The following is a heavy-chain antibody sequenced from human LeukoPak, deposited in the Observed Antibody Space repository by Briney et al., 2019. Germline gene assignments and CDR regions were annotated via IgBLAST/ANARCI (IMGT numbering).Heavy chain of an antibody. V-gene: IGHV1-18*01. CDR1: GYTFTSYG. J-gene: IGHJ4*02. CDR3: ARGDLEVAAAGNAY. Sequence: ASVKVSCKASGYTFTSYGISWVRQAPEQGLEWMGWISAYNGNTNYAQKLQGRVTMTTDTSTSTAYMELRSLRSDDTAVYYCARGDLEVAAAGNAYWGQGTLVTVSS. D-gene: IGHD6-13*01. CDR2: ISAYNGNT.